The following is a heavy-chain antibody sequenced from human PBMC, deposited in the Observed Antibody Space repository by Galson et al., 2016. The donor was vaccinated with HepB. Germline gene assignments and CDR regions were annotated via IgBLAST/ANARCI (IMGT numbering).Heavy chain of an antibody. CDR3: ASSPAPPDDAFDI. V-gene: IGHV3-72*01. CDR1: GFSFSDHH. J-gene: IGHJ3*02. CDR2: TRNRAHSYTT. Sequence: SLRLSCATSGFSFSDHHMDWVRQAPGKGLQWVGRTRNRAHSYTTEYAASVKGRFTISRDDSKNTLYLQMNSLKTEDTAVYYCASSPAPPDDAFDIWGQGTIVTVSS.